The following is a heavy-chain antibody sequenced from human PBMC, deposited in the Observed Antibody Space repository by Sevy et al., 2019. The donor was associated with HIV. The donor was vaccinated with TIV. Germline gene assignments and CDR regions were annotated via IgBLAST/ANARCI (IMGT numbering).Heavy chain of an antibody. CDR2: ISGSSGTT. D-gene: IGHD6-25*01. V-gene: IGHV3-23*01. CDR1: GLTFSNYV. CDR3: ARNLSPSGAFDI. J-gene: IGHJ3*02. Sequence: GGSLRLSCAASGLTFSNYVMSWVRQAPGRGLEWLSVISGSSGTTYAAGSVKGRLTISRDNSKNTLYLHMSSLGAEDTAVYYCARNLSPSGAFDIWGQGTRVTVSS.